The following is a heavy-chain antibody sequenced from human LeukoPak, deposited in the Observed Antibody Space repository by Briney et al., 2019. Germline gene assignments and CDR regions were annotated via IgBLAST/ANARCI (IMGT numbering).Heavy chain of an antibody. CDR1: GGSISSYY. CDR2: IYYSGNT. D-gene: IGHD5-12*01. J-gene: IGHJ4*02. CDR3: ARGLLNSGLHPFDY. Sequence: PSETLSLTCTVSGGSISSYYWSWIRQPPGKGLEWIGYIYYSGNTNYNPSLKSRVTISVDTSKNQFSLKLSSVTAADTAVYYCARGLLNSGLHPFDYWGQGTLVTVSS. V-gene: IGHV4-59*01.